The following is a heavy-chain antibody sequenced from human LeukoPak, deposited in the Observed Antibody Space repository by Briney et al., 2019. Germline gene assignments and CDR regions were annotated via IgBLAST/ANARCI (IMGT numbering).Heavy chain of an antibody. J-gene: IGHJ6*03. CDR1: GGSISSYY. V-gene: IGHV4-4*07. CDR2: IYTSGST. Sequence: SETLSLTCTVSGGSISSYYWSWIRQPAGKGLEWIGRIYTSGSTNYNPSLKSRVTMSVDTSKNQFSLKLSSVTAADTAVYYCARGYYDFWSGSYYYYMDVWGKGTTVTVSS. D-gene: IGHD3-3*01. CDR3: ARGYYDFWSGSYYYYMDV.